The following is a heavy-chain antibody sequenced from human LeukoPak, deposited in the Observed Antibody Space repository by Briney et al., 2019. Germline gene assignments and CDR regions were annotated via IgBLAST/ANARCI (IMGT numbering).Heavy chain of an antibody. CDR2: IIPIFGTA. CDR3: ASSGSSSSGLGNWFDP. CDR1: GGTFSSYA. V-gene: IGHV1-69*06. Sequence: ASVKVSCKASGGTFSSYAISWVRQAPGQGLEWMGGIIPIFGTANYAQKFQGRVTITADKSTSTAYMELSSLRSEDTAVYYCASSGSSSSGLGNWFDPWGQGTLVTVSS. D-gene: IGHD6-6*01. J-gene: IGHJ5*02.